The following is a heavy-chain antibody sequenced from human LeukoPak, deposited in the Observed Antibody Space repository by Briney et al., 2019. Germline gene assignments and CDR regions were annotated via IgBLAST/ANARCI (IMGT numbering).Heavy chain of an antibody. D-gene: IGHD3-10*01. Sequence: GRSLRLSCAASGFTFSSYGMHWVRQAPGKGLEWVAVISYDGSNKYYADSVKGRFTISRDNSKNTLYLQMNSLGAEDTAVYYCAKDHAHYYGSGSYFDYWGQGTLVTVSS. V-gene: IGHV3-30*18. CDR3: AKDHAHYYGSGSYFDY. CDR1: GFTFSSYG. CDR2: ISYDGSNK. J-gene: IGHJ4*02.